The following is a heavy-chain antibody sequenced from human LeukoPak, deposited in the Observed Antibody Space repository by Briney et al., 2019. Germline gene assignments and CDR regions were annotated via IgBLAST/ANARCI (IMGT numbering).Heavy chain of an antibody. CDR3: ATDPYDILTAYYNGDY. V-gene: IGHV3-23*01. J-gene: IGHJ4*02. D-gene: IGHD3-9*01. Sequence: GGSLRLSCGVSGITFSNYGMSWVRQAPGKGLEWVSAISGSGGSPYYADYVKGRFTISRDNCKNTLYLQMNSLRAEDTAVYYCATDPYDILTAYYNGDYWGQGTLVTVSS. CDR1: GITFSNYG. CDR2: ISGSGGSP.